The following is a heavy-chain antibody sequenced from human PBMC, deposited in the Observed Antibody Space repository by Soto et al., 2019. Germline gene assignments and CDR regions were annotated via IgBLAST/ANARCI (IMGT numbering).Heavy chain of an antibody. V-gene: IGHV3-30*18. CDR3: ANSPHSSWYYFDY. Sequence: QVQLVESGGGVVQPGRSLRLSCAASGFTFSSYGMHWFRQAPGRGLEWVAVISYDGSNKYYADSVKGRFTISRDNSKNTLYLQMNSLRAEDTAVYYCANSPHSSWYYFDYWGQGTLVTVSS. D-gene: IGHD6-13*01. CDR1: GFTFSSYG. J-gene: IGHJ4*02. CDR2: ISYDGSNK.